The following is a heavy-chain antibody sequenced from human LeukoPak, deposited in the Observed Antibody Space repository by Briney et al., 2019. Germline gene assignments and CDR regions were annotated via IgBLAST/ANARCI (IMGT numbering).Heavy chain of an antibody. CDR3: ARVPTYYYDSSGYPYYFDY. CDR1: GYTFTSYA. Sequence: ASAKVSCKASGYTFTSYAMNWVRQAPGQGLEWMGWINTNTGNPTYAQGFTGRFVFSLDTSVSTAYLQISSLKAEDTAVYYCARVPTYYYDSSGYPYYFDYWGQGTLVTVSS. V-gene: IGHV7-4-1*02. J-gene: IGHJ4*02. D-gene: IGHD3-22*01. CDR2: INTNTGNP.